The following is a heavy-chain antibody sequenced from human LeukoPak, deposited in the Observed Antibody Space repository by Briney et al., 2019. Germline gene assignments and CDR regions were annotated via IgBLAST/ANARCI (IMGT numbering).Heavy chain of an antibody. CDR3: AKNYASYGSGSYYHY. D-gene: IGHD3-10*01. J-gene: IGHJ4*02. V-gene: IGHV3-48*03. CDR1: GFTVSDLE. Sequence: HPGGSLTLSCAVSGFTVSDLEMNWVRQAPGKGLEWISYIASRRSSITYAESVKGRFTISRDNAKNSVSLQMNSLRAEDTAVYYCAKNYASYGSGSYYHYWGQGTLVTVSS. CDR2: IASRRSSI.